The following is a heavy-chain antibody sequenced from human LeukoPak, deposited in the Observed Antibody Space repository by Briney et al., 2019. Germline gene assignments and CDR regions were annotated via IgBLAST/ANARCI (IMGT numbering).Heavy chain of an antibody. D-gene: IGHD4-17*01. CDR2: INAGNGNT. V-gene: IGHV1-3*01. J-gene: IGHJ4*02. CDR3: ARDRAILRGYFDY. Sequence: ASVKVSCKASGYTFTSYAMHWVRQAPGQRLEWMGWINAGNGNTKYSQKFQGRVTITRDTSASTAYMELSSLRSEDTAVYYCARDRAILRGYFDYWGQGTLVTVSS. CDR1: GYTFTSYA.